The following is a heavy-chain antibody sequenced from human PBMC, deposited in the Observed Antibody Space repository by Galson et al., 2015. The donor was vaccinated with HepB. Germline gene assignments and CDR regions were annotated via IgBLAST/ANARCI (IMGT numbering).Heavy chain of an antibody. J-gene: IGHJ6*02. CDR2: ISYDGSDK. Sequence: SLRLSCAASGFTFTNYGIHWVRQAPGKGLEWVAVISYDGSDKYYADSVKGRFTISRDNSKNTLYLQMNSLRAEDAAVYYCAKTGHDYYYYPMDVWGQGTTVTVSS. CDR3: AKTGHDYYYYPMDV. V-gene: IGHV3-30*18. CDR1: GFTFTNYG.